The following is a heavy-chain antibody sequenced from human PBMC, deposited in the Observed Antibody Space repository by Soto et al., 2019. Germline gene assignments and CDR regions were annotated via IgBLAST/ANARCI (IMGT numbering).Heavy chain of an antibody. J-gene: IGHJ3*01. Sequence: QVQLQESGPGLVKPSQTLSLTCTVSGVSISSGSNYWSWIRQHPGKGLEWIGYIYTSGSSYYNPSLKSRVNISIDRSKNQFSLELGSVTAADTAIYYCARVWSPWGQGTMVTVSS. CDR3: ARVWSP. D-gene: IGHD2-21*01. V-gene: IGHV4-31*03. CDR2: IYTSGSS. CDR1: GVSISSGSNY.